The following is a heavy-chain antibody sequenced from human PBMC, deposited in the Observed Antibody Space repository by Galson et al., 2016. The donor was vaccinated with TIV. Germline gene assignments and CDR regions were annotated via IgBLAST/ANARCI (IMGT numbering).Heavy chain of an antibody. V-gene: IGHV3-7*01. Sequence: SLRLSCADSRSTFSSSWMNWVRQAPGKGLEWVANINGDGTETKYVDSVKGRFTIPRDNAKKSLYLQMSNLSVEDTAIYYCAQWLGTSNPWGQGTLVTVSS. CDR1: RSTFSSSW. CDR2: INGDGTET. J-gene: IGHJ5*02. CDR3: AQWLGTSNP. D-gene: IGHD6-19*01.